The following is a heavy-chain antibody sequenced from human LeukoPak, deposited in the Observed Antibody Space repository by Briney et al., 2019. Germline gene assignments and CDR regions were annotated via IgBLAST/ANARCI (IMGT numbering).Heavy chain of an antibody. Sequence: SETLSLTCTVSGGPIATDYWNWIRQPPGKGLEWIGYIYYTGRTNYNPSLKSRLTISIDTSKSQFSLKLSSVTAADTAVYYCARGDVAARLESFPFDYWGQGTLVTVSS. V-gene: IGHV4-59*01. J-gene: IGHJ4*02. CDR2: IYYTGRT. CDR1: GGPIATDY. CDR3: ARGDVAARLESFPFDY. D-gene: IGHD6-6*01.